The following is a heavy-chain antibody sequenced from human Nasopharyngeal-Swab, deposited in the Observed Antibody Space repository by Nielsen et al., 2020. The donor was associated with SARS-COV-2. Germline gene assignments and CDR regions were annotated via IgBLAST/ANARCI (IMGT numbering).Heavy chain of an antibody. Sequence: GESLKISCAASGFTFSSYAMSWVRQAPGKGLEWVSAISGSGGSTYHADSVKGRFTISRDDSKNTLYLQMNSLRAEDTAVYYCAKSSHYGSEYYYYYYMDVWGKGTTVTVSS. CDR3: AKSSHYGSEYYYYYYMDV. J-gene: IGHJ6*03. D-gene: IGHD3-10*01. V-gene: IGHV3-23*01. CDR2: ISGSGGST. CDR1: GFTFSSYA.